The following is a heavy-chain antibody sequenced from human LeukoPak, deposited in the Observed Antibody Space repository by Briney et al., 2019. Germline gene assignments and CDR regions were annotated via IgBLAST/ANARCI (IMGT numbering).Heavy chain of an antibody. J-gene: IGHJ6*03. CDR3: AKDTEKWIQLLRCMDV. CDR1: GFTFTNYA. V-gene: IGHV3-30*04. D-gene: IGHD5-18*01. Sequence: AGSLSLSCAASGFTFTNYAIHWVRQAPGKGLEWVAVISFDGNNAYYADSVKGRFTISRDNSKNTVYLQMSSLRADHTAVYYCAKDTEKWIQLLRCMDVWGKGTTVTVSS. CDR2: ISFDGNNA.